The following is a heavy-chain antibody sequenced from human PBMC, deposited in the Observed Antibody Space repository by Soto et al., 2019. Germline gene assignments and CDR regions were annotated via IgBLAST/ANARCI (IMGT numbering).Heavy chain of an antibody. CDR3: ARDVAAAVYYYGMDV. J-gene: IGHJ6*02. Sequence: SVKVSCKASGGTFSSYAISWVRQAPGQGLEWMGGIIPIFGTANYAQKFQGRVTITADKSTSTAYMELSSLRSEDTAVYYCARDVAAAVYYYGMDVWGQGTTVTVSS. V-gene: IGHV1-69*06. CDR1: GGTFSSYA. CDR2: IIPIFGTA. D-gene: IGHD6-13*01.